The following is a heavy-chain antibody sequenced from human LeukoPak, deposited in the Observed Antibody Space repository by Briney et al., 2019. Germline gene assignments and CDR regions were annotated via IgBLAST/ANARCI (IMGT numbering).Heavy chain of an antibody. CDR2: ISGSSGTT. CDR3: AKIIGIYSPIDN. D-gene: IGHD1-26*01. Sequence: PGGSLRLSCATSGFTFSSYALTWVRQAPRKGLEWVSIISGSSGTTYYADSVKGRFTISRDTSKNTLYLQMNSLRAEDTAVYYCAKIIGIYSPIDNWGQGTLVTVSS. CDR1: GFTFSSYA. J-gene: IGHJ4*02. V-gene: IGHV3-23*01.